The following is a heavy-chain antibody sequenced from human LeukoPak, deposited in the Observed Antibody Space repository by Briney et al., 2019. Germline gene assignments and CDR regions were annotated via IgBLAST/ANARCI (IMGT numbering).Heavy chain of an antibody. CDR3: AKALRYTSDSLDY. CDR2: ISGSGAYT. CDR1: GFTFDSCA. J-gene: IGHJ4*02. V-gene: IGHV3-23*01. Sequence: PGGSLRLSCAASGFTFDSCAMSWVRQSPGKGLEWVSGISGSGAYTYYADSVKGRFTISRDSSKNTLFLQMNSLRAGDTALYYCAKALRYTSDSLDYWGQGTLVTVSS. D-gene: IGHD3-9*01.